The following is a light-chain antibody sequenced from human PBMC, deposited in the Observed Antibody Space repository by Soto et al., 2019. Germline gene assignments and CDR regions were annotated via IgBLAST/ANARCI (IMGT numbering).Light chain of an antibody. Sequence: EIVMTQSPDSLAVSLGERATINCKSSQSLLYTSNNKKYLAWYQQKPGHPPNLLISWASSRESGVPDRFSGSGSETDFTLTISSLQAEDVAVYYCQQYYSHPYTFGQGTKVEIK. CDR1: QSLLYTSNNKKY. CDR2: WAS. V-gene: IGKV4-1*01. J-gene: IGKJ2*01. CDR3: QQYYSHPYT.